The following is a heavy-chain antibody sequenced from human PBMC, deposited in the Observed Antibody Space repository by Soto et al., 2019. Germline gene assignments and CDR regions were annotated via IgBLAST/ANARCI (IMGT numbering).Heavy chain of an antibody. V-gene: IGHV4-34*01. J-gene: IGHJ6*03. CDR3: ARVLILWFGEFSRRGGYYYYMDV. D-gene: IGHD3-10*01. Sequence: QVQLQQWGAGLLKPSETLSLTCAVYGGSFSGYQWTWIRQTPGKRLEWIGEINDSGNINYNPSLKSRVTILVDTPKKQISLKLSSVTAADTAVYYCARVLILWFGEFSRRGGYYYYMDVWGKGTTVTVSS. CDR1: GGSFSGYQ. CDR2: INDSGNI.